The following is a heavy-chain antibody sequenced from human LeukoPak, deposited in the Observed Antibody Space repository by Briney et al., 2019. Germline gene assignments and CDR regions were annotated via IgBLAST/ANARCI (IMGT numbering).Heavy chain of an antibody. J-gene: IGHJ6*02. CDR1: GDPVNSYY. CDR3: ARMLRGSSWRGTPDYYYCMDV. CDR2: IYYSGST. D-gene: IGHD6-13*01. V-gene: IGHV4-59*02. Sequence: PSETLSLTCSVSGDPVNSYYWSWIRQPPGKGLEWIGYIYYSGSTNYNPSLKSRVTISVDTSKKQFSMKLTSVTAADTAVYYCARMLRGSSWRGTPDYYYCMDVWGQGTTVTVSS.